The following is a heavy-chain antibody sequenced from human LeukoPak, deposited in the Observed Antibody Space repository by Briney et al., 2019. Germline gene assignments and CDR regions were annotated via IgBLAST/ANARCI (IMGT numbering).Heavy chain of an antibody. CDR1: GFTVSSNY. CDR3: ASTHDYGDYVPV. CDR2: IYSGGST. V-gene: IGHV3-66*02. Sequence: GGSLRLSCAASGFTVSSNYMSWVRQAPGKGLEWVSVIYSGGSTYYADSVKGRFTISRDNSKNTLYLQMNSLIAEDTAVFYCASTHDYGDYVPVWGKGTTVTVSS. J-gene: IGHJ6*04. D-gene: IGHD4-17*01.